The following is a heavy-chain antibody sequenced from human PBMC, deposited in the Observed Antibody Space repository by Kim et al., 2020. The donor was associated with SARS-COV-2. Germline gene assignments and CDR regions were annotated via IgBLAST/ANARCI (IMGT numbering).Heavy chain of an antibody. Sequence: SETLSLTCTVSGGSTSSSSYYWGWIRQPPGKGLEWIGSIYYSGSTYYNPSLKSRVTISVDTSKNQFSLKLSSVTAADTAVYYCARHVQLWSWGGYYFDYWGQGTLVTVSS. D-gene: IGHD5-18*01. CDR1: GGSTSSSSYY. CDR3: ARHVQLWSWGGYYFDY. CDR2: IYYSGST. J-gene: IGHJ4*02. V-gene: IGHV4-39*01.